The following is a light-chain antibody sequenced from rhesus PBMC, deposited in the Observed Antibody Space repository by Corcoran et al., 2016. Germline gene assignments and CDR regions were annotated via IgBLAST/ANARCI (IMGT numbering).Light chain of an antibody. J-gene: IGKJ2*01. CDR3: YQHSSGYS. V-gene: IGKV3-10*01. CDR1: QSVSSY. Sequence: QVILTQSPATLSLSPGERATLSCRASQSVSSYLAWYQQKPGQAPRLLIYGASRRATGIPDRFSGSGSGTDFTLTINSLEPEDVGVYHCYQHSSGYSFGQGTKVGIK. CDR2: GAS.